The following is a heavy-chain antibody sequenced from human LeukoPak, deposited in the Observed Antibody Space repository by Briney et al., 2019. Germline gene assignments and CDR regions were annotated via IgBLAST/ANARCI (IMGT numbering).Heavy chain of an antibody. V-gene: IGHV4-59*01. CDR3: ARIPGDRPDD. CDR1: GASMTSYY. J-gene: IGHJ4*02. Sequence: KPSETLSLTCTVSGASMTSYYCTWIRQPPGRGLEWVGYMYFGVRTNYNPSLKSRATISIDTSKKQFSLNLKSVTAADTAVYYCARIPGDRPDDWGQGTLVTVS. CDR2: MYFGVRT. D-gene: IGHD7-27*01.